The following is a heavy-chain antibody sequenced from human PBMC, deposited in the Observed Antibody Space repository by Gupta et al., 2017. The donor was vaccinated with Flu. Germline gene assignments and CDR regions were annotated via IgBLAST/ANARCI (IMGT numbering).Heavy chain of an antibody. Sequence: QVQLVQSGAEVKEPGSSVKVSCKASGGTFSSSSITWVRQAPGQGLEWMGDILPILGASNYEKNFQGRVPITADESTRTAYMELSSLRSDDTAVYYCAREFPCGGDCYVLDAWGQGSLVSV. J-gene: IGHJ5*02. V-gene: IGHV1-69*01. D-gene: IGHD2-21*02. CDR3: AREFPCGGDCYVLDA. CDR1: GGTFSSSS. CDR2: ILPILGAS.